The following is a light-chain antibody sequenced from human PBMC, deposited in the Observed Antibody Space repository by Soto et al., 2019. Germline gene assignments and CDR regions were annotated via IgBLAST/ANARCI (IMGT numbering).Light chain of an antibody. J-gene: IGKJ5*01. CDR3: KQYNQWPIT. V-gene: IGKV3-15*01. CDR1: QSAGTN. CDR2: GAF. Sequence: EIVMTQSPSTLTVSPGERATLSCGAGQSAGTNLACYQQKPGQAPRLLIHGAFTRATGIPARFSGSGSGTEFTLTFSSLQSEDFAVFYCKQYNQWPITFGQGTRLE.